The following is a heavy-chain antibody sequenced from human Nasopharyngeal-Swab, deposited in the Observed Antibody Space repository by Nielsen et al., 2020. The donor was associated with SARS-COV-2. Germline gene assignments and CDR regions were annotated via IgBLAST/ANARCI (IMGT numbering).Heavy chain of an antibody. CDR3: ANSTSSSSLRWFDP. V-gene: IGHV1-3*01. Sequence: CGRQAAGLRLEWMGWINAGNGNTKYSQKFQGRVTITRDTSASTAYMELSSLRSEDTAVYYCANSTSSSSLRWFDPWGQGTLVTVSS. J-gene: IGHJ5*02. D-gene: IGHD6-13*01. CDR2: INAGNGNT.